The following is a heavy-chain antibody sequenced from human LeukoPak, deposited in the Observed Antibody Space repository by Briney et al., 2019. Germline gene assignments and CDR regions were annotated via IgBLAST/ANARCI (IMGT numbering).Heavy chain of an antibody. V-gene: IGHV1-2*02. CDR1: GYTITGYY. CDR2: INPNSGGT. D-gene: IGHD6-6*01. J-gene: IGHJ6*02. CDR3: ARDLDPGIAAPDLDV. Sequence: GASVKVSCKASGYTITGYYMHWVRQAPGQGLEWMGWINPNSGGTNYAQKFQGRVTMTRDTSISTAYMELSRLRSDDTAVYYCARDLDPGIAAPDLDVWGQGTTVTVSS.